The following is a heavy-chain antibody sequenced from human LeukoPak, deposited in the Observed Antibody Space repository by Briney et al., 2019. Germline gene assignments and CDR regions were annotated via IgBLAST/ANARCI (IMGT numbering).Heavy chain of an antibody. J-gene: IGHJ4*02. Sequence: SQTLSLTCTVPGGSISSGSYYWSWIRQPAGKELEWIGRIYTSGSTNYNPSLKSRVTISVDTSKNQFSLKLSSVTAADTAVYYCASPPAGYSSSWYGNWGQGTLVTVSS. D-gene: IGHD6-13*01. V-gene: IGHV4-61*02. CDR3: ASPPAGYSSSWYGN. CDR2: IYTSGST. CDR1: GGSISSGSYY.